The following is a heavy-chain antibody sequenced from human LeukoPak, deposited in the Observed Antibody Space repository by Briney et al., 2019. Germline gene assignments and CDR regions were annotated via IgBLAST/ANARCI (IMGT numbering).Heavy chain of an antibody. J-gene: IGHJ4*02. CDR2: NRGDGTSE. CDR3: VRDRGWYHFDL. CDR1: GFTLSTYW. V-gene: IGHV3-7*01. Sequence: GGSVRLSCAASGFTLSTYWMTWIRQAPGKGLEWVAHNRGDGTSEKYLDSVKGRFTISRDNTKNSLFLQLNSLRAEDTGVYYCVRDRGWYHFDLWGQGTLVTVSS. D-gene: IGHD3-10*01.